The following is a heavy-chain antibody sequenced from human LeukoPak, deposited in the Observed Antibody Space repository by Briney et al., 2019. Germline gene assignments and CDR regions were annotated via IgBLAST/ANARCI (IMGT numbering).Heavy chain of an antibody. V-gene: IGHV3-74*01. CDR2: INSDGRST. CDR3: ARKNGFIDY. J-gene: IGHJ4*02. Sequence: GGSLRLSCAASGFTVSSNYMSWVRQAPGKGLVWVSRINSDGRSTNYADSVKGRFSISRDNAKNSLYLQMNSLRAEDTAVYYCARKNGFIDYWGQGTLVTVSS. D-gene: IGHD2-8*01. CDR1: GFTVSSNY.